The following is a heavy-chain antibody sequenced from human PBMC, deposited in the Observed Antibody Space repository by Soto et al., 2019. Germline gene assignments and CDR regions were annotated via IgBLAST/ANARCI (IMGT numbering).Heavy chain of an antibody. CDR2: ISSSSSYI. CDR3: ARVSCSSTSCPVDY. J-gene: IGHJ4*02. D-gene: IGHD2-2*01. Sequence: PGGSLRLSCAASGFTFSSYSMNWVRQAPGKGLEWVSSISSSSSYIYYADSVKGRFTISRDNAKNSLYLQMNSLRAEDTAVYYCARVSCSSTSCPVDYWGQGTLVTVSS. CDR1: GFTFSSYS. V-gene: IGHV3-21*01.